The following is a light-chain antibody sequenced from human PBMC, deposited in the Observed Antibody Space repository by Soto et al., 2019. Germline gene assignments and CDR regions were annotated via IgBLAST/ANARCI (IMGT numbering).Light chain of an antibody. CDR1: QSVTSY. J-gene: IGKJ4*01. CDR2: DAS. Sequence: DIVLTQSPATLSLSPGESATLSCRASQSVTSYLAWFQQKPGQAPRLLIYDASNTATGIPARFSGSGSGTDFTLTISSLEPEEFAVYYCLQRSHWPFTFGGGTRVEIK. CDR3: LQRSHWPFT. V-gene: IGKV3-11*01.